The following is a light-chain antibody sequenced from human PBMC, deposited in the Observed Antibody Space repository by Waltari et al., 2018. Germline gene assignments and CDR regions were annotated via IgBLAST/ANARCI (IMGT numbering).Light chain of an antibody. J-gene: IGLJ3*02. CDR1: SFNIGSNS. CDR3: ATWDDSLGGLWV. CDR2: GNT. V-gene: IGLV1-47*01. Sequence: QSVLTQPPSASGTPGQRVTISCSGSSFNIGSNSVHWYQQPPGTAPKLLMYGNTPRPSGVPDRFSGSKSGTSASLAISGLRSEDEAIYYCATWDDSLGGLWVFGGGTKVTVL.